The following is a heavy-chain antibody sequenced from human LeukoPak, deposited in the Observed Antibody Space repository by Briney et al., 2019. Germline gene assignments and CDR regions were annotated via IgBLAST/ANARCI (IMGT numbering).Heavy chain of an antibody. CDR1: GFTFSDFW. CDR3: AKEVGAET. D-gene: IGHD1-26*01. CDR2: INQGGREK. J-gene: IGHJ4*02. V-gene: IGHV3-7*05. Sequence: GGSLGLSCAASGFTFSDFWMTWVRQAPGKGLEWVANINQGGREKYYVDSVEGRFTISRDNAKNSLYLQMNSLKAEDTAVYYCAKEVGAETWGQRTLVTVSS.